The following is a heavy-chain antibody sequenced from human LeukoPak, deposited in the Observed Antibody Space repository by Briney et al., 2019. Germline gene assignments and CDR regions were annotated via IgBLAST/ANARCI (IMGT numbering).Heavy chain of an antibody. Sequence: PGGSLRLSCSASGFTFGDYVMSWVRQAPGKGLEWVGFIRSKAYGGTTEYAASVRGRFTISRDDSKSFAYLQMNSLKTEDTAVYYCITSGDLRVYWGQGTLVTVSS. CDR2: IRSKAYGGTT. J-gene: IGHJ4*02. CDR1: GFTFGDYV. CDR3: ITSGDLRVY. D-gene: IGHD4-17*01. V-gene: IGHV3-49*04.